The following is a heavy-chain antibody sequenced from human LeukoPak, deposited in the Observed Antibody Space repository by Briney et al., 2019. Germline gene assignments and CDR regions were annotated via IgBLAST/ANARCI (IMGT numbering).Heavy chain of an antibody. Sequence: SETLSLTCTVSGGSISSHYWSWIRLPAGKGLEWIGRIYHSGSTNYNPSLKSRVTISVDTSKNQFSLKLSSVTAADTAVYYCARSAQSGYYSGRKFVAFDIWGQGTMVTVSS. J-gene: IGHJ3*02. CDR1: GGSISSHY. CDR3: ARSAQSGYYSGRKFVAFDI. CDR2: IYHSGST. V-gene: IGHV4-4*07. D-gene: IGHD3-22*01.